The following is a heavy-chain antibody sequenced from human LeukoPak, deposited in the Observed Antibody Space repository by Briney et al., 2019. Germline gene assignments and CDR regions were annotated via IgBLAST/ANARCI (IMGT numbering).Heavy chain of an antibody. CDR1: GYTLTELS. V-gene: IGHV1-24*01. CDR3: ATNVLSGWKYYFDY. J-gene: IGHJ4*02. Sequence: ASVKVSGKVSGYTLTELSMHWVRQAPGKGLEWMGGFAPEDGETIYAQKFQGRVTMTEDTSTDTAYMELSSLRSEDTAVYYCATNVLSGWKYYFDYGGQGTLVTVSS. D-gene: IGHD6-19*01. CDR2: FAPEDGET.